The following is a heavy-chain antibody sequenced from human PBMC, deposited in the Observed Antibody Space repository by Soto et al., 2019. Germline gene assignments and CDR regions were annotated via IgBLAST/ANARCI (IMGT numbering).Heavy chain of an antibody. D-gene: IGHD2-2*01. Sequence: QVQLQESGPGLVKPSQTLSLTCTVSGDYIITDGNYWSWIRQHPGKGLEWIGYIYYSGSTYYNPSLKSRVTISVDTSKKQFSLKLSSVTAADTAVYYCARLATAGGYCRSTSCYLKEGYFDYWGQGTLVTVSS. V-gene: IGHV4-31*03. CDR3: ARLATAGGYCRSTSCYLKEGYFDY. CDR1: GDYIITDGNY. J-gene: IGHJ4*02. CDR2: IYYSGST.